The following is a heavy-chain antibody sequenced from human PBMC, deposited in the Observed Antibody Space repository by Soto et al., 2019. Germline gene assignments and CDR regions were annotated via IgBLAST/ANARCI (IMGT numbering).Heavy chain of an antibody. V-gene: IGHV2-70*01. CDR3: ARTRNNYRIHHQFCSGTYF. CDR1: GFSLTTTGVY. CDR2: IDWDDTK. Sequence: SGPTLVNPIETLTLTCTFSGFSLTTTGVYVTWIRQPPGKALEWLALIDWDDTKYYNKSLTTRLTVSKDTSKNQVVLTMTNMDLVDTATYFCARTRNNYRIHHQFCSGTYFCGPGTTVTVSS. J-gene: IGHJ6*02. D-gene: IGHD5-18*01.